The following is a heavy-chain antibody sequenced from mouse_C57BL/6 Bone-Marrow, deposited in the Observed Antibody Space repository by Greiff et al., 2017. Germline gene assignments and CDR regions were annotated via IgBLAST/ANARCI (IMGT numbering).Heavy chain of an antibody. CDR2: ISNGGGST. J-gene: IGHJ2*01. CDR3: ARHSVEYYFDY. CDR1: GFTFSDYY. Sequence: EVKVEESGGGLVQPGGSLKLSCAASGFTFSDYYMYWVRQTPEKRLEWVAYISNGGGSTYYPDTVKGRFTISRDNAKNTLYLQMSRLKSEDTAMYYWARHSVEYYFDYWGQGTTLTVSS. V-gene: IGHV5-12*01. D-gene: IGHD1-1*01.